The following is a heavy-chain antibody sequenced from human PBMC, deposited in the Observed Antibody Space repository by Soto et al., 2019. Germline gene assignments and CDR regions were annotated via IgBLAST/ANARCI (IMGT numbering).Heavy chain of an antibody. CDR2: IYWDDSE. CDR1: GFSLSTSGVG. Sequence: QITLKESGPTLVKPTQTLTLTCTFSGFSLSTSGVGVGWIRQPPGKALEWLALIYWDDSERYSPSLKSRLTITKDTSKNQVVLTLTNMDPVDTATYYCTHILRWLYFDLWGRGTLATVSS. CDR3: THILRWLYFDL. V-gene: IGHV2-5*02. D-gene: IGHD3-22*01. J-gene: IGHJ2*01.